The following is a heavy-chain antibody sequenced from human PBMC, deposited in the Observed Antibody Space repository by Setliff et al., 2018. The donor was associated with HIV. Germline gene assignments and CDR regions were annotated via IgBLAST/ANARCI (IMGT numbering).Heavy chain of an antibody. V-gene: IGHV4-61*01. D-gene: IGHD3-10*01. CDR2: MSFSANS. Sequence: PSETLSLTCTVSSYSISSGYYWGWIRQPPGKGLEWLGYMSFSANSNYNPSLKNRITISIDTSKNQFSLRLKSVTAADAAIYYCARGAGAFGAKLDSWGQGSLVTVSS. J-gene: IGHJ4*02. CDR3: ARGAGAFGAKLDS. CDR1: SYSISSGYY.